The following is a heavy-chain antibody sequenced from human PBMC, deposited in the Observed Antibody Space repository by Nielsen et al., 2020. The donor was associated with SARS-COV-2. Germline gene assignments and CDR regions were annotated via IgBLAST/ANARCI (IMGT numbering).Heavy chain of an antibody. CDR2: IKQDGSEK. CDR1: GFTFSSYW. J-gene: IGHJ4*02. CDR3: ARDRIAVAPSYFDY. Sequence: GESLRLSCAASGFTFSSYWMSWVRQAPGKGLEWVANIKQDGSEKYYVDSVKGRFTISRDNAKNSLYLQMNSLRAEDTAVYYCARDRIAVAPSYFDYWGQGTLVTVSS. V-gene: IGHV3-7*03. D-gene: IGHD6-19*01.